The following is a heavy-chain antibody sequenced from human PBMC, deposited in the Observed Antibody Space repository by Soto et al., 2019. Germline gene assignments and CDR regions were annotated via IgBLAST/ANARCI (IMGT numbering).Heavy chain of an antibody. CDR1: RFTFISYS. D-gene: IGHD2-15*01. Sequence: GGSLRLSCAASRFTFISYSMNWVRQAPGKGLEWVSYISSSSTTKYYADSVKDRFTISRDNAKNSLYLQMNSFRAEDTAVYYCARDGCSGSNCLNWFDPWGQGT. V-gene: IGHV3-48*01. CDR3: ARDGCSGSNCLNWFDP. J-gene: IGHJ5*02. CDR2: ISSSSTTK.